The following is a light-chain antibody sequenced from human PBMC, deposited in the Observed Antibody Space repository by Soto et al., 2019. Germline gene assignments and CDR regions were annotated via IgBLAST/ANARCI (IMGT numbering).Light chain of an antibody. Sequence: DLQMTQSPSSLSASVGDRVTITCRASQSISYSLNWYQQKPGKAPKLLIYAASSLQSGVPSRFSGRGSGTDFTLTISSLQPEDFASYYCQQSHSPPYTFGQGTKLEI. CDR3: QQSHSPPYT. CDR1: QSISYS. J-gene: IGKJ2*01. V-gene: IGKV1-39*01. CDR2: AAS.